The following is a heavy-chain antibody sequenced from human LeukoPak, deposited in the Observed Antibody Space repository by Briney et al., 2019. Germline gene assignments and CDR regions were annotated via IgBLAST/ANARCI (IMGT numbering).Heavy chain of an antibody. CDR3: VRDRGISQQLVLDY. V-gene: IGHV3-33*01. J-gene: IGHJ4*02. CDR2: IWYDERNK. CDR1: GFTFRNYG. Sequence: GGSLRLSCVASGFTFRNYGMHWGRQAPGKGLEWVAVIWYDERNKYYGDSVKGRFTISRDNSMNTLYLQMNSLRAGDTAVYYCVRDRGISQQLVLDYWGQGTLVTVSS. D-gene: IGHD6-13*01.